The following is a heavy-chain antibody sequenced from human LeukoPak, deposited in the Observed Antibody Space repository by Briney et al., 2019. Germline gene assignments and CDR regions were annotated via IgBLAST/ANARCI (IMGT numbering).Heavy chain of an antibody. Sequence: ASVKVSCKASGYFFSGYHVHWVRQAPGQGLDWMGRIYIDSGDTNYAQKFQGGVTMTRDTSISTAYMELSSLTSDDTAVYYCAGLGSTMEGRIDPWGQGTPVTVSS. CDR2: IYIDSGDT. CDR3: AGLGSTMEGRIDP. V-gene: IGHV1-2*02. J-gene: IGHJ5*02. D-gene: IGHD3-10*01. CDR1: GYFFSGYH.